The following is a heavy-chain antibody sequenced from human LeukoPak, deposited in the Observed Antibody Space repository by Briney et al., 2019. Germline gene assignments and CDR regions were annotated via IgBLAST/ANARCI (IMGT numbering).Heavy chain of an antibody. Sequence: GGSLRLSRAPSRFTPSSYDMHGVRQATGKSLERVSAVGTAVDTYYPGSVNGPFTISRENAKNSLYLQMNSLRAGDTAVYYCARAAKYDSSGYYYDYWGQGTLVTVSS. V-gene: IGHV3-13*01. CDR2: VGTAVDT. D-gene: IGHD3-22*01. CDR3: ARAAKYDSSGYYYDY. CDR1: RFTPSSYD. J-gene: IGHJ4*02.